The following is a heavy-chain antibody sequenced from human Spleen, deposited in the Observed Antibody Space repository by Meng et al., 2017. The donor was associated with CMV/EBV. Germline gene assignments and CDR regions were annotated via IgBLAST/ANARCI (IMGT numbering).Heavy chain of an antibody. V-gene: IGHV1-2*02. D-gene: IGHD1-26*01. CDR3: ATGGGSYEGYYYYHVDV. Sequence: ASVKVSCKASGYTFTGYYMHWVRQAPGQGLEWMGWINPNSGGTNYAQKFQGRVTMTEDTSTDTAYMELSSLRSEDTAVYYCATGGGSYEGYYYYHVDVWGQGTTVTVSS. J-gene: IGHJ6*02. CDR1: GYTFTGYY. CDR2: INPNSGGT.